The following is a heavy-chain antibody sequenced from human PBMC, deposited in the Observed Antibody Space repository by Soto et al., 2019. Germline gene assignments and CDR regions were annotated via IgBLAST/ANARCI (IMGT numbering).Heavy chain of an antibody. Sequence: QVQLVQSGAEVKKPGSSVKVACKASGGTFSSYGISGVRQAPGQGLEWMGGIIPIFGTANYAQKFQGRVTITADESTSTAYMELSSLRSEDTAVYYCAIGSVPAATNWFDPWGQGTLVTVSS. V-gene: IGHV1-69*12. CDR3: AIGSVPAATNWFDP. J-gene: IGHJ5*02. D-gene: IGHD2-2*01. CDR2: IIPIFGTA. CDR1: GGTFSSYG.